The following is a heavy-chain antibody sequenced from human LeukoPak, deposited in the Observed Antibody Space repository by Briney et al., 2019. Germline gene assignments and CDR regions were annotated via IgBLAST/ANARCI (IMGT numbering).Heavy chain of an antibody. CDR2: ISWNSGSI. V-gene: IGHV3-9*01. CDR3: AKDALRRRSMGAFDI. CDR1: GFTFDDYA. J-gene: IGHJ3*02. Sequence: PGGSLRLSCAASGFTFDDYAMHWVRQAPGKGLEWVSGISWNSGSIGYADSVKGRFTISRDNAKNSLYLQMNSLRAEDTALYYCAKDALRRRSMGAFDIWGQGTMVTVSS. D-gene: IGHD2/OR15-2a*01.